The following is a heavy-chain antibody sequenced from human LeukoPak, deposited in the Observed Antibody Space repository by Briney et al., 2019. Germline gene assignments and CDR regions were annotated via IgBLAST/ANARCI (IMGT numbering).Heavy chain of an antibody. CDR1: GGSFSGYY. Sequence: SETLSLTCAVFGGSFSGYYWSWIRQPPGKGLEWLGEIDHSGSTNYNPSLKSRVTISLDTSKNQFYLKLSSVTAADTAVYYCARAPYLSSGSWGQGTMVTVS. CDR2: IDHSGST. CDR3: ARAPYLSSGS. D-gene: IGHD3-22*01. J-gene: IGHJ3*01. V-gene: IGHV4-34*01.